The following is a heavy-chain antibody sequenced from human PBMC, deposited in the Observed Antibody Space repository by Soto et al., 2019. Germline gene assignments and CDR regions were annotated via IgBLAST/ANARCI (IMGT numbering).Heavy chain of an antibody. V-gene: IGHV1-46*01. CDR3: ARDLPDSYGPLDYYGMDV. D-gene: IGHD5-18*01. CDR2: INPSGGST. Sequence: ASVKVSCKASGYTFTSYYMHWVRQAPGQGLEWMGIINPSGGSTSYAQKFQGRVPMTRYTSTSPVYMELSSLRSEDTAVYYCARDLPDSYGPLDYYGMDVWRQLTTVTVSS. J-gene: IGHJ6*01. CDR1: GYTFTSYY.